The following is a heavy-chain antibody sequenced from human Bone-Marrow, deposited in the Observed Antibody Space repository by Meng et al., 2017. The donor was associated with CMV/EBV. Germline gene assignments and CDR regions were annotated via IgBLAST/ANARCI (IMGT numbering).Heavy chain of an antibody. CDR1: GGSISSSSYY. Sequence: GSLRLSCTVSGGSISSSSYYWGWIRQAPGKGLEWIGSISYGGATHYNPSLKSRVTISLDKPKNQFSLRLNSVTAADTATYYCAKAGETILVIVFDPWGQGTLVTVSS. CDR3: AKAGETILVIVFDP. CDR2: ISYGGAT. V-gene: IGHV4-39*07. D-gene: IGHD3-16*02. J-gene: IGHJ5*02.